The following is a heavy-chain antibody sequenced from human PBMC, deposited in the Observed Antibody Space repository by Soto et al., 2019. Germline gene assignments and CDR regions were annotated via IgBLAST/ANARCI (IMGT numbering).Heavy chain of an antibody. CDR3: ASKGGPKKTYYDFWSGYFPPNYYYYMDG. V-gene: IGHV4-39*01. CDR2: IYYSGST. D-gene: IGHD3-3*01. CDR1: GGSISSSSYY. J-gene: IGHJ6*03. Sequence: SETLSLTCTVSGGSISSSSYYWGWIRQPPGKGLEWIGSIYYSGSTYYNPSLKSRVTISVDTSKNQFSLKLSSVTAADTAVYYCASKGGPKKTYYDFWSGYFPPNYYYYMDGWGKGTTVTVSS.